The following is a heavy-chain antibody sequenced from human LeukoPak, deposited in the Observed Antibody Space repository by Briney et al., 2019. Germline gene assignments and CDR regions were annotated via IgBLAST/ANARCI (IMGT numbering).Heavy chain of an antibody. J-gene: IGHJ5*02. CDR2: ISPGSNYI. CDR3: ARGSVGLQRNDWFDP. D-gene: IGHD4-11*01. CDR1: GFSFSTYN. Sequence: GGSLRLSCAASGFSFSTYNVNWVRQAPGKGLEWVSSISPGSNYIYYADSVKGRFTISRDNAKNSLYLQMNSLRAEDTALYYCARGSVGLQRNDWFDPWGQGTLVTVSS. V-gene: IGHV3-21*01.